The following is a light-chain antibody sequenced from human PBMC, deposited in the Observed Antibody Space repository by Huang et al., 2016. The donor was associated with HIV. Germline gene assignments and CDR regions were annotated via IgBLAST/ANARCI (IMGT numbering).Light chain of an antibody. CDR1: QRISSY. CDR2: AAS. CDR3: QQSYSAPLT. J-gene: IGKJ4*01. Sequence: DIQMTQSPSSLSASVGDRFTITCRASQRISSYLNWYQQKPGKAPKLLIYAASNLQSGVPSRFSGSGSGTDFTLTISSLQPEDFATYYCQQSYSAPLTFGGGTKVEIK. V-gene: IGKV1-39*01.